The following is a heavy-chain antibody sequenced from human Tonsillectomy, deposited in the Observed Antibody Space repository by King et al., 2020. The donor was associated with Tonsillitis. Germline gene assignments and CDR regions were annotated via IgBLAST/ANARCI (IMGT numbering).Heavy chain of an antibody. CDR1: GGSIRSSNYY. CDR2: IYYSGST. D-gene: IGHD6-19*01. CDR3: AIWYSSGWYDLDY. J-gene: IGHJ4*02. Sequence: LQLQESGPGLVKPSETLSLTCTVSGGSIRSSNYYWGWIRQPPGKGLEWIGSIYYSGSTYYNPSLQSRVTISVDTSKNQFSLRLSSVTAADTAVYYCAIWYSSGWYDLDYWGQGTLVTVSS. V-gene: IGHV4-39*01.